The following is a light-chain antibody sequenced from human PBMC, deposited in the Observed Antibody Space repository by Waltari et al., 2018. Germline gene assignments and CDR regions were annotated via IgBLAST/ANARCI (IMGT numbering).Light chain of an antibody. V-gene: IGKV2-28*01. CDR3: VQARQALS. Sequence: DILMSQSPLSLPVSPLEPASISSRSSQSLPHSDGYNRLNWYLQKPGQSPQLLIYVGSNRDSGVPERFSGSGSGTDFTLKISRVEAEDVGVYYCVQARQALSFGGGTKVEIK. J-gene: IGKJ4*01. CDR2: VGS. CDR1: QSLPHSDGYNR.